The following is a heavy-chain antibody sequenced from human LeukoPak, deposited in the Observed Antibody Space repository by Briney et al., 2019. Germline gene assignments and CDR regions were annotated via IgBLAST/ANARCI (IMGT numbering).Heavy chain of an antibody. J-gene: IGHJ3*01. CDR1: GYTFTGYY. Sequence: ASMKVSCKASGYTFTGYYMHWVRQAPGQGLEWMGWINPNNGGTNYAQKFQGRVTMTRDTSITTASLELSRLRSDDTAVYYCARSRGYSSGYQYYAFDLWGQGTMVTVSS. D-gene: IGHD3-22*01. CDR3: ARSRGYSSGYQYYAFDL. CDR2: INPNNGGT. V-gene: IGHV1-2*02.